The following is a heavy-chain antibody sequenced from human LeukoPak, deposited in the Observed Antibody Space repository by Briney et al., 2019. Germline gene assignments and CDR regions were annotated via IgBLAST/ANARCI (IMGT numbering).Heavy chain of an antibody. Sequence: SETLSLTCAVYGGSFSGYYWSWIRQPPGKGLEWIGEINHSESTNYNPSLKSRVTISVDTSKNQFSLKLSSVTAADTAVYYCARVEQNSYYDFWSGYWATYNWFDPWGQGTLVTVSS. CDR1: GGSFSGYY. CDR2: INHSEST. CDR3: ARVEQNSYYDFWSGYWATYNWFDP. V-gene: IGHV4-34*01. J-gene: IGHJ5*02. D-gene: IGHD3-3*01.